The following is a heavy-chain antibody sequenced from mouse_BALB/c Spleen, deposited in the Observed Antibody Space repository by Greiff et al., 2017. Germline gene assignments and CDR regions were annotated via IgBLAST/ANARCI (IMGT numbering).Heavy chain of an antibody. J-gene: IGHJ2*01. Sequence: EVKLLESGAELVKPGASVKLSCTASGFNIKDTYMHWVKQRPEQGLEWIGRIDPANGNTKYDPKFQGKATITADTSSNTAYLQLSSLTSEDTAVYYCASTTTVHDYWGQGTTLTVSS. CDR3: ASTTTVHDY. CDR1: GFNIKDTY. V-gene: IGHV14-3*02. CDR2: IDPANGNT. D-gene: IGHD1-1*01.